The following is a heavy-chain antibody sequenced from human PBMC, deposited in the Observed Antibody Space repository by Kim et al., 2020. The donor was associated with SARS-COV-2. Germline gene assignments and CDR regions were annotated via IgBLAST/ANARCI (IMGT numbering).Heavy chain of an antibody. J-gene: IGHJ4*02. CDR3: ARQSPLFRDYGSGYPVGY. CDR1: GYSFTSYW. D-gene: IGHD3-10*01. CDR2: IYPGDSDT. V-gene: IGHV5-51*01. Sequence: GESLKISCKGSGYSFTSYWIGWVRQMPGKGLEWMGIIYPGDSDTRYSPSFQGQVTISADKSISTAYLQWSSLKASDTAMYYCARQSPLFRDYGSGYPVGYWGQGTLVTVSS.